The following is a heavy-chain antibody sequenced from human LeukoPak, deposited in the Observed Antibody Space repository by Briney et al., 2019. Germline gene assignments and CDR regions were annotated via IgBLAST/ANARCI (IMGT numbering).Heavy chain of an antibody. CDR3: VRHLSDITSCPNY. CDR1: GYSFATYW. CDR2: IYPGVSRT. Sequence: PGESLKISCKGSGYSFATYWIGWVRQMPGKGLEWMGIIYPGVSRTTYSPSFQGQVTISADKSISTAYLQWSSLKASDTAIYYCVRHLSDITSCPNYWGPGTLVTVAS. J-gene: IGHJ4*02. V-gene: IGHV5-51*01. D-gene: IGHD2-2*01.